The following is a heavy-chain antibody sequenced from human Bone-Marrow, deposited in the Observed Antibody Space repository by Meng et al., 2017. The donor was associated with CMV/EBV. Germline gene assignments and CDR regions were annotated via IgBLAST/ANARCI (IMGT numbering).Heavy chain of an antibody. CDR2: MNPNSGNT. D-gene: IGHD3-3*01. Sequence: ASVKVSCKASGYTFTSYDINWVRQATGQGLEWMGWMNPNSGNTGYAQKFQGRVTITRNTSISTAYMELSSLRSEDTAVYYCARGGVLRFLEWLATGDAFDIWGQGTMVTVSS. CDR3: ARGGVLRFLEWLATGDAFDI. J-gene: IGHJ3*02. CDR1: GYTFTSYD. V-gene: IGHV1-8*03.